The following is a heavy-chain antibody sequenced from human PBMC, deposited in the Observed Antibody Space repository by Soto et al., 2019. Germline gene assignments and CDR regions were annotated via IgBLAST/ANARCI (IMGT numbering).Heavy chain of an antibody. CDR2: IYSGGST. CDR3: ARGRPIAAAGTSWCNP. V-gene: IGHV3-66*01. D-gene: IGHD6-13*01. Sequence: GGSLRLSCAASGFTVSSNYMSWVRQAPGKGLEWVSVIYSGGSTYYADSVKGRFTISRDNSKNTLYLQMNSLRAEDTAVYYCARGRPIAAAGTSWCNPWGQGTLVTVSS. J-gene: IGHJ5*02. CDR1: GFTVSSNY.